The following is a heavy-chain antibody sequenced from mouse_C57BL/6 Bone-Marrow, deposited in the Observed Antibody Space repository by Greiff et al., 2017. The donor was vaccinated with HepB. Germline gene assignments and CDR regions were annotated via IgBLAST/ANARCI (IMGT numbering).Heavy chain of an antibody. J-gene: IGHJ2*01. CDR2: INPNYGTT. Sequence: SGPELVKPGASVKISCKASGYSFTDYNMNWVKQSNGKSLEWIGVINPNYGTTSYNQKFKGKATLTVDQSSSTAYMQLNSLTSEDSAVYYCAREGYYGSSYVDYFDYWGQGTTLTVSS. D-gene: IGHD1-1*01. V-gene: IGHV1-39*01. CDR1: GYSFTDYN. CDR3: AREGYYGSSYVDYFDY.